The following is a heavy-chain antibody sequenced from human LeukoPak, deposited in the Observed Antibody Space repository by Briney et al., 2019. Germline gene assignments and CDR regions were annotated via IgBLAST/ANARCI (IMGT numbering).Heavy chain of an antibody. D-gene: IGHD6-19*01. Sequence: PGGSLRLSCAASGFTFSSYAMHWVRQAPGKGLEWVAVISYDGSNKYYADSVKGRFTISRDNSKNTLYLQMNSLRAEDTAVYFCAKGSKAVLFTRDHYMDVWGKGTTVTIS. CDR1: GFTFSSYA. CDR2: ISYDGSNK. J-gene: IGHJ6*03. V-gene: IGHV3-30*04. CDR3: AKGSKAVLFTRDHYMDV.